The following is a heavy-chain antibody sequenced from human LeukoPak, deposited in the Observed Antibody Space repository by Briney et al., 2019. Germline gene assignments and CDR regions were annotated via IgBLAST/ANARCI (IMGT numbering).Heavy chain of an antibody. Sequence: GGSLRLSCVASGFTFTSYTMNWVRQAPGKRLEWVSSISSSSGYIYYADSMKGRFTISRDNGKNTIYLQMNSLRVDDTAIYYCAKAATYFYGSVTYDWFESWGQGTLVTVSS. J-gene: IGHJ5*01. D-gene: IGHD3-10*01. CDR3: AKAATYFYGSVTYDWFES. CDR1: GFTFTSYT. V-gene: IGHV3-21*01. CDR2: ISSSSGYI.